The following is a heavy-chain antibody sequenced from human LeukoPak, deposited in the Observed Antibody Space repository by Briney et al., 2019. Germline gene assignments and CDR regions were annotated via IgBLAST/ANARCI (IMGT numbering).Heavy chain of an antibody. CDR2: INAHGSST. J-gene: IGHJ3*02. CDR1: GFTFSSYW. D-gene: IGHD4-17*01. Sequence: GGSLRLSCAASGFTFSSYWMHWVRQAPGKGPVWVSRINAHGSSTNYADSVKGRFTISRDNAKNTVYLQMNSLSAEDTAIYYCTFSSYGDHIGVDAFDMWGQGTMVTGSS. V-gene: IGHV3-74*01. CDR3: TFSSYGDHIGVDAFDM.